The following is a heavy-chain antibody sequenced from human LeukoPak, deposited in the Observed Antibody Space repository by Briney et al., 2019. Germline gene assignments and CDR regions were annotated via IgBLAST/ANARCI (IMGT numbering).Heavy chain of an antibody. CDR2: IYPRDGST. CDR1: GYTFTSYA. Sequence: ASVKVSCKASGYTFTSYAMHWVRQAPGQGLEWMGMIYPRDGSTSYAQKFQGRVTVTRDTSTSTVHMELSGLRSEDTAVYYCARDQEGFDYWGQGTLVTVSS. V-gene: IGHV1-46*01. J-gene: IGHJ4*02. CDR3: ARDQEGFDY.